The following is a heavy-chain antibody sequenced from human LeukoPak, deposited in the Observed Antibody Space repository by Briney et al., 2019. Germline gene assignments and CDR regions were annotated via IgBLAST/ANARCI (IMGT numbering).Heavy chain of an antibody. J-gene: IGHJ4*02. CDR2: INHSGST. Sequence: SETLSLTCAVYGGSFSGYYWSWIRQPPGKGLEWIGEINHSGSTNYNPSLKSRVTISVDTSKNQFSLKLSSVTAADTAVYYCARDSHRDSSSPFWGQGTLVTVYS. V-gene: IGHV4-34*01. CDR1: GGSFSGYY. CDR3: ARDSHRDSSSPF. D-gene: IGHD6-6*01.